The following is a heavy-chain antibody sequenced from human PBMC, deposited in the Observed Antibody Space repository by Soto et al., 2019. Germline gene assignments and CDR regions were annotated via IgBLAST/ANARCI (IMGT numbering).Heavy chain of an antibody. Sequence: QVQLVESGGGVVQPGRSLRLSCAASGFTFSSYAMHWVRQAPGKGLEWVAVISYDGSNKYYADSVKGRFTISRDNSKNTLYLQMNSLRAEDTAVYYCAREGKQDSVVVVAAFDIWGQGTMVTVSS. D-gene: IGHD2-15*01. CDR1: GFTFSSYA. J-gene: IGHJ3*02. CDR3: AREGKQDSVVVVAAFDI. CDR2: ISYDGSNK. V-gene: IGHV3-30-3*01.